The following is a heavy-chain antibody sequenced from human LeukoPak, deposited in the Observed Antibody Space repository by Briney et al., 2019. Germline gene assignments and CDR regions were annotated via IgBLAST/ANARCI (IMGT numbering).Heavy chain of an antibody. CDR3: ARGGYYDFWSGPHNGAFDI. Sequence: ASVKVSCKASGYTFTSYDINWARQATGQGLEWMGWMSPNSGNTGYAQKFQGRVTITRNTSISTAYMELSSLRSEDTAVYYCARGGYYDFWSGPHNGAFDIWGQGTMVTVSS. J-gene: IGHJ3*02. CDR1: GYTFTSYD. CDR2: MSPNSGNT. V-gene: IGHV1-8*03. D-gene: IGHD3-3*01.